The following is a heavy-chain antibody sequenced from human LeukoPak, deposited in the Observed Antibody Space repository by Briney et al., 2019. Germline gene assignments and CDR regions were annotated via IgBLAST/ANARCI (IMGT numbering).Heavy chain of an antibody. D-gene: IGHD5-12*01. CDR3: ARAEIYSGYDREFDY. J-gene: IGHJ4*02. CDR2: TYYRSKWYN. V-gene: IGHV6-1*01. CDR1: GDSVSSNSAA. Sequence: SQTLSLTCAISGDSVSSNSAAWNWIRQSPSGGLEWLGRTYYRSKWYNDYAVSVKSRITINPDTSKNQFSLQLNSVTPEDTAVYYCARAEIYSGYDREFDYWGQGTLVTVSS.